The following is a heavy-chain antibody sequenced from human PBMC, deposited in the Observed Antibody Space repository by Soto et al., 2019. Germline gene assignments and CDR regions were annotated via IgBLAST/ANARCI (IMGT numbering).Heavy chain of an antibody. J-gene: IGHJ4*02. CDR3: VRATYFSDSSGYARCLDY. D-gene: IGHD3-22*01. CDR1: GFTLSDHY. CDR2: SRDKPQGYST. V-gene: IGHV3-72*01. Sequence: GGSLRLSCAVSGFTLSDHYIDWVRQAPGKGLEWVGRSRDKPQGYSTAYAASVKGRFTTSRDESKNSAYLQMNSLKTEDTAVYYCVRATYFSDSSGYARCLDYWGQGTLVTVSS.